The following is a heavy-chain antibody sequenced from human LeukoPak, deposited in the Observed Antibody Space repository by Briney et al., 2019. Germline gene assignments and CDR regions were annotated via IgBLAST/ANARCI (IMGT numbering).Heavy chain of an antibody. J-gene: IGHJ6*02. V-gene: IGHV1-69*06. CDR2: IIPIFGTA. CDR3: ARDSRSGYRNYYYYGMDV. CDR1: GGTFISYA. D-gene: IGHD3-3*01. Sequence: SVKVSCEASGGTFISYAISWVRQAPGQGLEWMGGIIPIFGTANYAQKFQGRVTITADKSTSTAYMELSSLRSEDTAVYYCARDSRSGYRNYYYYGMDVWGQGTTVTVSS.